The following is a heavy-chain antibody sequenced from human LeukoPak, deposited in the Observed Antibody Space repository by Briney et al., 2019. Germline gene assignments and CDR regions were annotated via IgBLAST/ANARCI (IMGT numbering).Heavy chain of an antibody. Sequence: PSETLSLTCTVSGGSISSSSYYWGWIRQPPGKGLEWIGSIYYIGSTYYNPSLKSRVTISVDTSKSQFSLKLSSVTAADTAVYYCARQYYYDSSGYHDAFDVWGQGTMVTVSS. CDR3: ARQYYYDSSGYHDAFDV. CDR2: IYYIGST. D-gene: IGHD3-22*01. CDR1: GGSISSSSYY. V-gene: IGHV4-39*01. J-gene: IGHJ3*01.